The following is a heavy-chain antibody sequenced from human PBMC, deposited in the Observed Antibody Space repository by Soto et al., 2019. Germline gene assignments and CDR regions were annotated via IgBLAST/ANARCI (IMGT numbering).Heavy chain of an antibody. V-gene: IGHV1-69*01. J-gene: IGHJ4*02. CDR1: ESIFTKSG. Sequence: QLVQSGAEVKKPDSSVKVSCKAAESIFTKSGVTWVRQAPGQGLEWMGGMNPTVGTTHYAQRFQGRPTIYVDESRTTVNMGLSNLTPDDTAVYYCARLRSDCGGGTCSGSFWGQGTLVTVSS. CDR3: ARLRSDCGGGTCSGSF. CDR2: MNPTVGTT. D-gene: IGHD2-15*01.